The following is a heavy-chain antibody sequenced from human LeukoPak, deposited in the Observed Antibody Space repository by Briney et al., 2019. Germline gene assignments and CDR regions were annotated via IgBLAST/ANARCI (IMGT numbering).Heavy chain of an antibody. Sequence: GGSLRLSCAASGFTFDDYAMPWVRQAPGKGLEWVSGISWNSGSIGYADSVKGRFTISRDNAKNSLYLQMNSLRAEDTALYYCAKDKVQLWSHWYFDLWGRGTLVTVSS. CDR3: AKDKVQLWSHWYFDL. CDR1: GFTFDDYA. V-gene: IGHV3-9*01. D-gene: IGHD5-18*01. J-gene: IGHJ2*01. CDR2: ISWNSGSI.